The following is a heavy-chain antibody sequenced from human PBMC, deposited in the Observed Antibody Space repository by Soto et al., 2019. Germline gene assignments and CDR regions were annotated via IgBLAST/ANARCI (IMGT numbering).Heavy chain of an antibody. CDR1: GYSFTSCC. CDR2: TGPSDSYT. Sequence: PVESLKVSCRGSGYSFTSCCISWVRQMPGKGRDSRGRTGPSDSYTNYSPCFQGHVPLSSDKSISTAYPPWSSLKASYTAMYYCAISPQRPGPVLRLFESVPWGMDVWGKETTVTVSS. CDR3: AISPQRPGPVLRLFESVPWGMDV. V-gene: IGHV5-10-1*01. D-gene: IGHD3-3*01. J-gene: IGHJ6*04.